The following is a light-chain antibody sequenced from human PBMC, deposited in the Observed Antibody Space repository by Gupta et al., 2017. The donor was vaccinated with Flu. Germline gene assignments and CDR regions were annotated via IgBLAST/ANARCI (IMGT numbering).Light chain of an antibody. J-gene: IGLJ1*01. CDR1: SLRDYY. V-gene: IGLV3-19*01. Sequence: SSELTQDPAVSVALGQTVTITCQGDSLRDYYASWYRQKPGQAPVLVICGKNNRPSGIPDRISCSNSGSKASSPITGAQAEDEADVYCEYRDSSSNHFVFGPGTRVTVL. CDR3: EYRDSSSNHFV. CDR2: GKN.